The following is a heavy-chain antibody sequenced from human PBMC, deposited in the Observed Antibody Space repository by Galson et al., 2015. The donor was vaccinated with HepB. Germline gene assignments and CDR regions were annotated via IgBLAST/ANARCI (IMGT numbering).Heavy chain of an antibody. J-gene: IGHJ4*02. Sequence: SLRLSCAASGFTFSSYAMSWVRQAPGKGLEWVSAISGSGGSTYYADSVKGRFTISRDNSKNTLYLQMNSLRAEDTAVYYCAKGRIQLWLFDYWGQGTLVTVSS. CDR2: ISGSGGST. CDR3: AKGRIQLWLFDY. V-gene: IGHV3-23*01. CDR1: GFTFSSYA. D-gene: IGHD5-18*01.